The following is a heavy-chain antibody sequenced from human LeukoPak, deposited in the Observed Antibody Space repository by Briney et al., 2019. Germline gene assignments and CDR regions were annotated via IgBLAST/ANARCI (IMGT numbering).Heavy chain of an antibody. CDR1: GGTFSSYA. V-gene: IGHV1-2*02. J-gene: IGHJ4*02. CDR3: ARARHYRYSETYDSDY. Sequence: ASVKVSCKASGGTFSSYAISWVRQAPGQGLEWMGWINPNSGGTTYAQKFQGRVTMTRDTSTSTVYMELSSLRSEDTAIYYCARARHYRYSETYDSDYWGQGTLVTVSS. CDR2: INPNSGGT. D-gene: IGHD1-26*01.